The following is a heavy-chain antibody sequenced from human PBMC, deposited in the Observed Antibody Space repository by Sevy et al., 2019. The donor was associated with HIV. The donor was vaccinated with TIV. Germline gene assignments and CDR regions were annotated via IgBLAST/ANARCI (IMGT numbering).Heavy chain of an antibody. V-gene: IGHV1-18*01. CDR1: GYTFTSYG. Sequence: ASVKVSCKASGYTFTSYGISWVRQAPGQGLEWMGWISAYNGNTNYAQKLQGRVTMTTDTSTSTAYMGLRSLRSDDTAVYYCAGVTADYDFWSGYYTAGMDVWGQGTTVTVSS. CDR2: ISAYNGNT. D-gene: IGHD3-3*01. J-gene: IGHJ6*02. CDR3: AGVTADYDFWSGYYTAGMDV.